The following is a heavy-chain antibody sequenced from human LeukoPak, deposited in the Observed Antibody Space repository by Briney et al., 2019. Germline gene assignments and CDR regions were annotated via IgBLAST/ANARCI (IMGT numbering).Heavy chain of an antibody. J-gene: IGHJ6*02. CDR1: GFTFSSYW. CDR2: IKHDGSEK. Sequence: GGSLRLSCAASGFTFSSYWMSWVRQAPGRGLERVANIKHDGSEKFYVDYVKGRLTTSRDNAKNSLYLQMNSLRAEDTAVYYCATDRWGVVVVPAADYYYYGMDVWGQGTTVTVSS. CDR3: ATDRWGVVVVPAADYYYYGMDV. D-gene: IGHD2-2*01. V-gene: IGHV3-7*01.